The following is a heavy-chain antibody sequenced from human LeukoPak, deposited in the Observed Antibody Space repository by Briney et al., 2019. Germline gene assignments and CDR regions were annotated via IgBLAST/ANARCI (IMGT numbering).Heavy chain of an antibody. CDR1: GFIFRHYW. Sequence: PGESLRLFCAASGFIFRHYWMNCVRQAPGKGLEWVANIKEDGSEKYYVDFVKGRFTISRDNAKNSLYLQMNSLRAEDKAEYYCGSSSAGIWGQGILVTVSS. V-gene: IGHV3-7*01. D-gene: IGHD1-14*01. CDR3: GSSSAGI. CDR2: IKEDGSEK. J-gene: IGHJ4*02.